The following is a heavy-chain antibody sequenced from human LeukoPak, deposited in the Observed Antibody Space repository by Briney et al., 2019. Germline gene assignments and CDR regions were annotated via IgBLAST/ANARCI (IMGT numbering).Heavy chain of an antibody. CDR2: ISYDGSNK. J-gene: IGHJ4*02. Sequence: GRSLRLSCAASGFNFSSYGMHWVRQAPGKGLEWVAVISYDGSNKYYADSVKGRFTISRDNSKNTLYLQMNSLRAEDTAVYYCAKAYYFDYWGQGTLVTVSS. V-gene: IGHV3-30*18. CDR3: AKAYYFDY. CDR1: GFNFSSYG.